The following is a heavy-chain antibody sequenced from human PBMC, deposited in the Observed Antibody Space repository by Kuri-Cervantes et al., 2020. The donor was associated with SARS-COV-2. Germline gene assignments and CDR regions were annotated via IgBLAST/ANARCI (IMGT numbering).Heavy chain of an antibody. D-gene: IGHD2-21*02. CDR2: ISSNGGST. CDR3: ARERDCGGDCYSLGGMDV. Sequence: GGSLRLSCVASEFTFSSYEMNWVRQAPGKGLEYVSAISSNGGSTYYANSVKGRFTISRDNSKNTLYLQMGSLRAEDMAVYYCARERDCGGDCYSLGGMDVWGQGTTVTVSS. V-gene: IGHV3-64*01. CDR1: EFTFSSYE. J-gene: IGHJ6*02.